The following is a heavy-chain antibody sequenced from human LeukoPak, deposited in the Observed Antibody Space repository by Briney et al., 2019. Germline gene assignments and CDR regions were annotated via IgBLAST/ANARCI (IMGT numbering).Heavy chain of an antibody. CDR1: GFTFSSYA. CDR2: ISGSGGST. CDR3: AKDLDYGDSIDAFDI. V-gene: IGHV3-23*01. J-gene: IGHJ3*02. Sequence: GGSLRLSCAASGFTFSSYAMSWVRQAPGKGLEWVSAISGSGGSTYYADSVKGRFTISRDNSENTLYLQMNSLRAEDTAVYYCAKDLDYGDSIDAFDIWGQGTMLTVSS. D-gene: IGHD4-17*01.